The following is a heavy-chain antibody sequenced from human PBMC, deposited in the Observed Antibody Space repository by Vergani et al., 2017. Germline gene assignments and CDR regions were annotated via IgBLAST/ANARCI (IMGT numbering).Heavy chain of an antibody. V-gene: IGHV1-18*01. CDR1: GYPFTSYD. CDR2: ISAYNGNP. CDR3: ARSIMVYAERGFDY. D-gene: IGHD2-8*01. J-gene: IGHJ4*02. Sequence: QVQLVQSGAEVKKPGASVKVSCKASGYPFTSYDINWVRQAPGQGLEWMGWISAYNGNPNYAQKLQGRVTMTTDTSTSTAYMELRSLRSDDTAVYYCARSIMVYAERGFDYWGQGTLVTVSS.